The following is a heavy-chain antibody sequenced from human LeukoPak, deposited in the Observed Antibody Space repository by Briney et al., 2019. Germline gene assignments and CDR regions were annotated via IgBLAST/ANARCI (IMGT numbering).Heavy chain of an antibody. V-gene: IGHV3-21*01. Sequence: PGGSLRLSCSASGFTFSSYSMNWVRQAPGKGLEWVSSISSSSSYIYYADSVKGRFTISRDNAKNSLYLQMNSLRAGDTAVYYCARELGPSTYYYYYGMDVWGQGTTVTVSS. CDR3: ARELGPSTYYYYYGMDV. J-gene: IGHJ6*02. D-gene: IGHD6-6*01. CDR2: ISSSSSYI. CDR1: GFTFSSYS.